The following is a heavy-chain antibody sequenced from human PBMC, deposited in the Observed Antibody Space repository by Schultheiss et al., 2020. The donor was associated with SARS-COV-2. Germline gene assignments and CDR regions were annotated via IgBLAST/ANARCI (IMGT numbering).Heavy chain of an antibody. CDR2: IYYSGST. D-gene: IGHD2-2*01. CDR3: ARYCSSTSCVRSSRANWFDP. CDR1: GGSISSYY. J-gene: IGHJ5*02. Sequence: SETLSLTCTVSGGSISSYYWSWIRQPPGKGLEWIGYIYYSGSTYYNPSLKSLVTISVDTSKNQFSLKLSSVTAADTAVYYCARYCSSTSCVRSSRANWFDPWGQGTLVTVSS. V-gene: IGHV4-59*06.